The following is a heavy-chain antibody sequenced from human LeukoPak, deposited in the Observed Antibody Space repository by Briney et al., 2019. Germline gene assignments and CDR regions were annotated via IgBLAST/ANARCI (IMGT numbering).Heavy chain of an antibody. Sequence: HPRGSLRLSCAASGFTFSSHVMSWVRRAPGRGLEWVSSLSGSGRNTFYADSVKGRFTISRDNSRNELFLQMNSLTSGDTAEYYCAKSRATGTYPGRFDYWGLGIVVTVST. V-gene: IGHV3-23*01. J-gene: IGHJ4*02. D-gene: IGHD3-10*01. CDR3: AKSRATGTYPGRFDY. CDR2: LSGSGRNT. CDR1: GFTFSSHV.